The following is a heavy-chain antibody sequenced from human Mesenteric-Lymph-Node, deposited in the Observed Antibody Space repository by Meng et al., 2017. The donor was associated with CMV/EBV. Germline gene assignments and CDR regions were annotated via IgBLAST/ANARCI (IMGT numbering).Heavy chain of an antibody. J-gene: IGHJ5*02. CDR2: IYTGGGA. CDR1: GFIVSSKY. Sequence: GESLKISCAASGFIVSSKYMSWVRQAPGKGLEWVSVIYTGGGAYHADSVKGRFTISRDNSKNTVYLQLNSLRTDDTAVYYCAKGCRVCTWNNWFDPWGQGTLVTVSS. D-gene: IGHD1-1*01. V-gene: IGHV3-66*02. CDR3: AKGCRVCTWNNWFDP.